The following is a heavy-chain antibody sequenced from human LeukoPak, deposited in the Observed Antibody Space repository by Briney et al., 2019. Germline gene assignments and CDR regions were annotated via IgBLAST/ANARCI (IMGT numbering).Heavy chain of an antibody. Sequence: SETLSLTCAVYGGSFSGYYWSWIRQPPGKGLEWIGYIYYSGNTNYSPSLKSRVTISVDTSKNQFSLKLSSVTAADTAVYYCARHYAAAGAFDIWGQGTMVTVSS. D-gene: IGHD6-13*01. J-gene: IGHJ3*02. V-gene: IGHV4-59*08. CDR3: ARHYAAAGAFDI. CDR2: IYYSGNT. CDR1: GGSFSGYY.